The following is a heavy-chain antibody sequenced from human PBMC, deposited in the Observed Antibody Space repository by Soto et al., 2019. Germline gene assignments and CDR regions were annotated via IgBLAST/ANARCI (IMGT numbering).Heavy chain of an antibody. J-gene: IGHJ6*02. CDR3: ARDTRGITMVRGVIPQFRYHMDV. Sequence: SVKVSCKVSIDTFSNYPISWGRQAPGQGLEWMGGIIPVFGRPNYAQKFQGRVTITADESTSTAYMELRSLRSDDTAMYYCARDTRGITMVRGVIPQFRYHMDVWGQGTTVTVSS. CDR1: IDTFSNYP. CDR2: IIPVFGRP. D-gene: IGHD3-10*01. V-gene: IGHV1-69*13.